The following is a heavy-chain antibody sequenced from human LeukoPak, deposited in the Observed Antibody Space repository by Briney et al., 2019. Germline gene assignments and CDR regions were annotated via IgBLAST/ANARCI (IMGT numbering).Heavy chain of an antibody. V-gene: IGHV1-2*02. Sequence: ASVKVSCKASGYTFTGYYMHWVRQAPGQGLEWMGWINPNSGGTNYAQKFQGRVTMTRDTSISTAYMELSRLRPDDTAVYYCARDLGIVGADDAFDIWGQGTMVTVSS. CDR1: GYTFTGYY. D-gene: IGHD1-26*01. CDR2: INPNSGGT. CDR3: ARDLGIVGADDAFDI. J-gene: IGHJ3*02.